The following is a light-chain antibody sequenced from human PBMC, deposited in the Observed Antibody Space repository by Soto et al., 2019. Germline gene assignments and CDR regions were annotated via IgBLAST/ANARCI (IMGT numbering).Light chain of an antibody. V-gene: IGKV1-39*01. Sequence: DIQMTQSPSSLSASVGDRVTITCRASQSISSYLNWYQQKPGKAPKLLIYAASSLQSGVPSRFSGSGSWTDFTLTISSLQPEDFATYYCQQSYSTLYSCGQGTKVDIK. J-gene: IGKJ2*03. CDR3: QQSYSTLYS. CDR1: QSISSY. CDR2: AAS.